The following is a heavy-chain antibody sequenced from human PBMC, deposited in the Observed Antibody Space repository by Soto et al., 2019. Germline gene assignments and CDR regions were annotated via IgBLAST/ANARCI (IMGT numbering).Heavy chain of an antibody. CDR1: GFTVSSNY. CDR2: IYTDGST. Sequence: EVQLVESGGGLVQPGGSLRLTCAASGFTVSSNYMSWVRQAPGKGLEWVSIIYTDGSTYYADSVKGRFTLSRDDSKNLLYLQITSLRVEDTAVYYCASRINSSGAYDFWGQGTLVTVSS. D-gene: IGHD2-15*01. J-gene: IGHJ4*02. CDR3: ASRINSSGAYDF. V-gene: IGHV3-66*01.